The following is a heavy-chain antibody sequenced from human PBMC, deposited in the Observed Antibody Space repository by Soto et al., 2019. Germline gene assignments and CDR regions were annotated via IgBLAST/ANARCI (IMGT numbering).Heavy chain of an antibody. D-gene: IGHD2-2*01. V-gene: IGHV6-1*01. CDR3: ARGGYCTSTSCNWGSGIDV. J-gene: IGHJ6*02. CDR1: GDSVSSNSAA. Sequence: SQTLSLTCAISGDSVSSNSAAWNWIRQSPSRGLEWLGRTYYRSKWYNDYAVSVKSRITINPDTSKNQFSLQLNSVTPEDTAVYYCARGGYCTSTSCNWGSGIDVWGQGTAVTVSS. CDR2: TYYRSKWYN.